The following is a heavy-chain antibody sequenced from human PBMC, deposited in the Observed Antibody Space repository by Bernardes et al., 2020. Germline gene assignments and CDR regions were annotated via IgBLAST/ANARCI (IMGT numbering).Heavy chain of an antibody. V-gene: IGHV4-39*01. CDR2: IYYSGST. D-gene: IGHD4-17*01. CDR1: GGSIGSSRCY. CDR3: ARGQFTTVISPFDY. Sequence: SETLSLTCTVSGGSIGSSRCYCGWIRQPPGKGLEWIGSIYYSGSTYYNPSLKSRVTISVDTSKNQFSLKLSSVTAADTAVYYCARGQFTTVISPFDYWGQGILVTVSS. J-gene: IGHJ4*02.